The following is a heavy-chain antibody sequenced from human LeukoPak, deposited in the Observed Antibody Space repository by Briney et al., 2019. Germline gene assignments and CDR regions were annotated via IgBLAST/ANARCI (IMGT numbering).Heavy chain of an antibody. Sequence: GGSLRLSCAASGFTFSNYWMHWVRQAPGKGLVWVSRINGDGISTGYADSVKGRFTVSRDNAKKTLYLQMNSLRAEDTAVYYCARLVAGAGITYWGQGTLVTVSS. J-gene: IGHJ4*02. CDR3: ARLVAGAGITY. D-gene: IGHD6-19*01. CDR2: INGDGIST. CDR1: GFTFSNYW. V-gene: IGHV3-74*01.